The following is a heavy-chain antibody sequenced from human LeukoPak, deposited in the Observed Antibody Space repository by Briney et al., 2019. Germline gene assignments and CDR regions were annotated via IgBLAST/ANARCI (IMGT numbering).Heavy chain of an antibody. CDR1: GFTFSSYA. J-gene: IGHJ6*03. CDR2: ISGSGGST. Sequence: QPGGSLRLSCAASGFTFSSYAMSWVRQAPGKGLEWVSAISGSGGSTYYADSVKGRFTISRDNSKNTLYPQMNSLRAEDTAVYYCAKDTYYYYYMDVWGKGTTVTVSS. CDR3: AKDTYYYYYMDV. V-gene: IGHV3-23*01.